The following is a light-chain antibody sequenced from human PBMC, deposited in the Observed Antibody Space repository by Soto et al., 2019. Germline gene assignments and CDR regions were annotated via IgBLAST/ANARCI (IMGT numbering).Light chain of an antibody. CDR3: QQYDSHPMYT. CDR1: QNIVNW. CDR2: KTS. J-gene: IGKJ2*01. Sequence: DIQMTQSPSTLSASVGDRFTITCRSRQNIVNWLAWYQQKPGKAPNLLIYKTSTLQRGVPSRFSGSGSGTEFTLTISSLQPDDFATYYCQQYDSHPMYTFGQGTKVDIK. V-gene: IGKV1-5*03.